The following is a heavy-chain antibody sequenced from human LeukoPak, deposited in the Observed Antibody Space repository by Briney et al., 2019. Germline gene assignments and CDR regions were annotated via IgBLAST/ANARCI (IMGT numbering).Heavy chain of an antibody. CDR3: ARDLHYYDSSGSFDY. D-gene: IGHD3-22*01. Sequence: PGRSLRLSCAASGFTFSSYAMHWVRQAPGKGLEWVAVISYDGSNKYYADSVKGRFTISRDNSKNTLYLQMNSLRAEDTAVYYCARDLHYYDSSGSFDYWGQGTLVTVSS. CDR1: GFTFSSYA. V-gene: IGHV3-30-3*01. CDR2: ISYDGSNK. J-gene: IGHJ4*02.